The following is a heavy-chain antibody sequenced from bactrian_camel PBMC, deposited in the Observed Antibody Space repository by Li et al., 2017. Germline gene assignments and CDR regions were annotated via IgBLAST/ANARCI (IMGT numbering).Heavy chain of an antibody. J-gene: IGHJ4*01. CDR1: GVTFDDSD. Sequence: HVQLVESGGGSVQAGGSLRLSCTASGVTFDDSDMGWYRLAPGTEREGVAAIANDDITSYADSVKGRFTISKDSAKNTLYLQMNNVSLEDTAKYYCAACGSPCRRRCWPVGSEYNYWGQGTQVTVS. CDR2: IANDDIT. CDR3: AACGSPCRRRCWPVGSEYNY. D-gene: IGHD1*01. V-gene: IGHV3S55*01.